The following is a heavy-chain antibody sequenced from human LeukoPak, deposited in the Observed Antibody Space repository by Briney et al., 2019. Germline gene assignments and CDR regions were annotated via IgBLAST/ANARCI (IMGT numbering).Heavy chain of an antibody. CDR1: GFTFSSYS. V-gene: IGHV3-21*01. CDR2: ISSSSSYI. J-gene: IGHJ6*02. D-gene: IGHD2-2*01. Sequence: GRSLRLSCAASGFTFSSYSMNSVRQAPGKGLGWVSSISSSSSYIYYADSVKGRFTISIDNAKNSLYLQMNSLRAEDTAVYYCARAGDDIVVVPDDYGMDVWGQGTTVTVSS. CDR3: ARAGDDIVVVPDDYGMDV.